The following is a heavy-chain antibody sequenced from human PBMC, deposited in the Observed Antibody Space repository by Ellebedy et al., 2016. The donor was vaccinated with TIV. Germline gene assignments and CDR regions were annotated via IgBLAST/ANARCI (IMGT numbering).Heavy chain of an antibody. CDR3: ARHPVWHYGVRGVIAGGWFDP. J-gene: IGHJ5*02. D-gene: IGHD3-10*01. V-gene: IGHV5-51*01. CDR1: GYSFSSYW. CDR2: IYPGDSDT. Sequence: GGSLRLSXKGSGYSFSSYWIGWVRQMPGKGLEWMGIIYPGDSDTRYSPSFQGQVTISADKSISTAYLQWSSLKASDTAMYYCARHPVWHYGVRGVIAGGWFDPWGQGTLVTVSS.